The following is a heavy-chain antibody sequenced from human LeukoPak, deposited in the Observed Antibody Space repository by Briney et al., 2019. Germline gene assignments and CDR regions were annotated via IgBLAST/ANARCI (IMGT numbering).Heavy chain of an antibody. J-gene: IGHJ6*03. V-gene: IGHV3-33*01. CDR1: GFTFISYG. Sequence: GGSLILSCSASGFTFISYGMHWGRQAPGKGLEWVPVIWYDGSNKYDADSVKGRVTISRDNSKNTLDLQINSPRAEDTAVYYCARASSSSSSDGYYMDVWGKGTTVTVSS. D-gene: IGHD6-6*01. CDR2: IWYDGSNK. CDR3: ARASSSSSSDGYYMDV.